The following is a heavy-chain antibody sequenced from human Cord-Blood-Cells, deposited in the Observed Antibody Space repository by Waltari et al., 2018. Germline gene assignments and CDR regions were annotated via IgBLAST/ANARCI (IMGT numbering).Heavy chain of an antibody. J-gene: IGHJ5*02. Sequence: EVQLVESGGGLVQPGGSLKLSCAASGFTFSGSAMHWVRQASGKGLGWVGRIRSKANSYATAYAASVKGRFTISRDDSKNTAYLQMNSLKTEDTAVYYCTSSGWFDPWGQGTLVTVSS. CDR3: TSSGWFDP. CDR2: IRSKANSYAT. D-gene: IGHD7-27*01. CDR1: GFTFSGSA. V-gene: IGHV3-73*02.